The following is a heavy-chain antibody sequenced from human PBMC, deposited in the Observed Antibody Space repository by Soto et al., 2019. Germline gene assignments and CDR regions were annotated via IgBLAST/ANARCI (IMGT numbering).Heavy chain of an antibody. CDR1: GYTFTSYA. D-gene: IGHD3-3*01. Sequence: GASVKVSCNASGYTFTSYAMHLVSQAPGQRLEWMGWINAGNGNTKYSQKFQGRVTITRDTSASTAYMELSSLRSEDTAVYYCARTYYDFWSGSNFDYWGQGTLVTVSS. CDR2: INAGNGNT. J-gene: IGHJ4*02. CDR3: ARTYYDFWSGSNFDY. V-gene: IGHV1-3*01.